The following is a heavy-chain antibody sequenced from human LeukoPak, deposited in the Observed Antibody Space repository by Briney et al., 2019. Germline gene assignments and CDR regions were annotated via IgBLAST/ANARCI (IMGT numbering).Heavy chain of an antibody. CDR2: IIPILGIA. CDR1: GGTFSSYA. J-gene: IGHJ3*02. CDR3: ARDPALSAFDI. V-gene: IGHV1-69*04. Sequence: SVKVSCKASGGTFSSYAISWVRQAPGQGLEWMGRIIPILGIANYAQKFQGRVTITADKSTSTAYMELSSLRSEDTAVYYCARDPALSAFDIWGQGTMVTVSS.